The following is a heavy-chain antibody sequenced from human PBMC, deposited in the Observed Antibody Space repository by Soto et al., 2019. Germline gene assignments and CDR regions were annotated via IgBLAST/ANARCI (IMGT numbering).Heavy chain of an antibody. CDR3: AREETAWPLAYGLDV. V-gene: IGHV3-21*01. CDR2: IGTRSDI. CDR1: GFTFSRYS. Sequence: GGSLRLSCAGSGFTFSRYSMHWVRQAPGKGLEWVSSIGTRSDIYYADSVKGRFTISRDNAKNSLSLQMNSLRAEDTGVYYCAREETAWPLAYGLDVWGQGTTVTVSS. D-gene: IGHD2-21*02. J-gene: IGHJ6*02.